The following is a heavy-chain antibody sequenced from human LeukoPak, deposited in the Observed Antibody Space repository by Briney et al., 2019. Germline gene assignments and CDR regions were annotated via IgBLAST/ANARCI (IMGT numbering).Heavy chain of an antibody. D-gene: IGHD5-24*01. V-gene: IGHV4-59*01. CDR2: IYYSVTT. CDR1: GGSISSYY. CDR3: AGGLHAVDY. Sequence: SETLSLTCTVSGGSISSYYWSWIRQPPGKGLEWIGYIYYSVTTNYNPSLKSRVTISVDTSKNQFSLKLSSVTAADTAVYYCAGGLHAVDYWGQGTLVTVSS. J-gene: IGHJ4*02.